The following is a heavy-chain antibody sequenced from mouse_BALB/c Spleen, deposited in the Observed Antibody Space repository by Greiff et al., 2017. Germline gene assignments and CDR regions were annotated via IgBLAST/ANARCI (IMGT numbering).Heavy chain of an antibody. CDR3: ARSRGTEFYAMDY. CDR2: IYPGDGDT. CDR1: GYTFTSYW. Sequence: QVQLQQSGAELARPGASVKLSCKASGYTFTSYWMQWVKQRPGQGLEWIGAIYPGDGDTRYTQKFKGKATLTADKSSSTAYMQLSSLASEDSAVYYCARSRGTEFYAMDYWGQGTSVTVSS. J-gene: IGHJ4*01. V-gene: IGHV1-87*01.